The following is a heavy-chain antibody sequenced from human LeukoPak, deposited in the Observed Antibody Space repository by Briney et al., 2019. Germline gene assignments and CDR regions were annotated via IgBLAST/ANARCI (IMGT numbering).Heavy chain of an antibody. CDR3: AREKVEGNYYPYYFDY. V-gene: IGHV1-69*13. CDR2: IIPIFGTA. D-gene: IGHD3-10*01. Sequence: GASVKVSCKASGGTFSSYAISWVRQAPGQGLEWMGGIIPIFGTANYAQKFQGRVTITADESTSTAYMELSSLRSEDTAVYYCAREKVEGNYYPYYFDYWGQGTLVTVSS. CDR1: GGTFSSYA. J-gene: IGHJ4*02.